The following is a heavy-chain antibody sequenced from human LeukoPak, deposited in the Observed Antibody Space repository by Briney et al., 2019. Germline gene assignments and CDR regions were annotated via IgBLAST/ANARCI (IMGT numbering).Heavy chain of an antibody. CDR1: GFTFSSYI. J-gene: IGHJ4*02. CDR3: ARAYCSGGSCYSFDY. D-gene: IGHD2-15*01. CDR2: ISSSSSYI. V-gene: IGHV3-21*01. Sequence: GGSLRLSCAASGFTFSSYIMNWVRQAPGKGLEWASSISSSSSYIYYADSVRGRFTISRDNAKNSLYLQMNSLRAEDTAVYYCARAYCSGGSCYSFDYWGEGTLLTVSS.